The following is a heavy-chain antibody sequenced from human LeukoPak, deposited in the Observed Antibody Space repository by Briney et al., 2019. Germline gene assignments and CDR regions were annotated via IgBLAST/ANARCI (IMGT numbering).Heavy chain of an antibody. CDR1: GGSISSGGYY. Sequence: SETLSLTCTVSGGSISSGGYYWSWICQHPGKGLEWIGYIYYSGSTYYNPSLKSRVTISVDTSKNQFSLKLSSVTTADTAVYYCARLAMVRGVIPRGYFDYWGQGTLVTVSS. CDR3: ARLAMVRGVIPRGYFDY. D-gene: IGHD3-10*01. V-gene: IGHV4-31*03. J-gene: IGHJ4*02. CDR2: IYYSGST.